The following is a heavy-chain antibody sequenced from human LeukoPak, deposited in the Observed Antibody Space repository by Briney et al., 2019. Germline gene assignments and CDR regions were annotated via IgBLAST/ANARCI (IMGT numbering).Heavy chain of an antibody. Sequence: SVKVSCKASGYTFTSYYMHWVRQAPGQGLEWMGIINPSGGSTSYAQKFQGRVTMTRDTSISTAYMELSRLRSDDTAVYYCARVFYGGDYFDYWGQGTLVTVSS. CDR3: ARVFYGGDYFDY. J-gene: IGHJ4*02. D-gene: IGHD2/OR15-2a*01. CDR1: GYTFTSYY. V-gene: IGHV1-46*01. CDR2: INPSGGST.